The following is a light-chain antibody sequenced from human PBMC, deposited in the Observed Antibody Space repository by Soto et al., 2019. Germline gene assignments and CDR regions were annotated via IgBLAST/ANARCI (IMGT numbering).Light chain of an antibody. V-gene: IGKV3-20*01. CDR2: GAS. CDR3: QQYGSSALT. CDR1: QSVSNYY. Sequence: EIVLKQSPGTLSLSPGERATLSCRASQSVSNYYLAWYQQKPGQAPRLLIYGASSRATGIPDRFSGSGSGTEFTLTISSLQPEDFAVYYCQQYGSSALTLGGGTKVDIK. J-gene: IGKJ4*01.